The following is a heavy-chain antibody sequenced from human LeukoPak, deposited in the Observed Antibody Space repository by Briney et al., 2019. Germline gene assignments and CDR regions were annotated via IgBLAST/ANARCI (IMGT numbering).Heavy chain of an antibody. D-gene: IGHD6-19*01. CDR1: GGSFSGYY. J-gene: IGHJ3*02. CDR3: ARDWTAVASTRFYAFDI. Sequence: SETLSLTCAVYGGSFSGYYWSWIRQPPGKGLEWIGEINHSGSTNYNPSLKSRVTISVDTSKNQFSLKLSSVTAADTAVYYCARDWTAVASTRFYAFDIWGQGTMVTVSS. V-gene: IGHV4-34*01. CDR2: INHSGST.